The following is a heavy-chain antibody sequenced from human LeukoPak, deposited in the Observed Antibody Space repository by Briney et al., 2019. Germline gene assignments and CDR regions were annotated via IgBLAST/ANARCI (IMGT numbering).Heavy chain of an antibody. J-gene: IGHJ4*02. CDR3: ARALNRHTAAFDY. Sequence: GGSLRLSCAASGFTFSNYGMHWVRQAPGKGLEWVAFVRSDGGIKYYADSVKGRFTISRDNSKNTLYFHLNSLRVEDTATYYCARALNRHTAAFDYWGQGALVTVSS. D-gene: IGHD2-2*01. CDR2: VRSDGGIK. CDR1: GFTFSNYG. V-gene: IGHV3-30*02.